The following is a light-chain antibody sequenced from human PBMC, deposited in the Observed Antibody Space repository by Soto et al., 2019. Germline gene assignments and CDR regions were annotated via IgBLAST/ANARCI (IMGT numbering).Light chain of an antibody. CDR2: EVT. CDR1: STDIGDYNW. J-gene: IGLJ1*01. V-gene: IGLV2-14*03. Sequence: VLTQPASVSGSPGQSITISCTGTSTDIGDYNWVSWYQQHPGRAPKLIIYEVTNRPSGVSDRFSGSKSGNTASLTISGLQTDDEADYFCSSYRRPTTLVFGTGTKV. CDR3: SSYRRPTTLV.